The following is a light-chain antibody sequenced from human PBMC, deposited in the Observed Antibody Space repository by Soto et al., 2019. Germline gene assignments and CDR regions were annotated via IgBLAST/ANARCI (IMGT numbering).Light chain of an antibody. CDR3: QQYDSHWT. J-gene: IGKJ1*01. CDR2: DVF. Sequence: DIQITQTPSTLSASVEDRFTITCSDSHNICSWLAWYLQKTGKAPKLLIYDVFRLESGVTPRCSGSGSGTDFTLTISGLQPDDFATYYCQQYDSHWTFGQGTKVDIK. CDR1: HNICSW. V-gene: IGKV1-5*01.